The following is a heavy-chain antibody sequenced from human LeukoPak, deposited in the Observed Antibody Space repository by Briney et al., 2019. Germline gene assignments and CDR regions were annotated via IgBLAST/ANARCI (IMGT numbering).Heavy chain of an antibody. CDR3: ARETQGYYDSSGYIDY. CDR2: IYYSGST. CDR1: GYSISSGYY. D-gene: IGHD3-22*01. V-gene: IGHV4-38-2*02. J-gene: IGHJ4*02. Sequence: SETLSLTCTVSGYSISSGYYWGWIRQPPGKGLEWIGSIYYSGSTYYNPSLKSRVTISVDTSKNQFSLKLSSVTAADTAVYYCARETQGYYDSSGYIDYWGQGTLVTVSS.